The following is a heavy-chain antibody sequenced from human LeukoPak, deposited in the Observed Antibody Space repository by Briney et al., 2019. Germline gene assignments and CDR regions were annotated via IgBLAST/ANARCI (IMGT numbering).Heavy chain of an antibody. CDR1: GFTFLTYA. CDR3: ARVRGVGTHIWLLPWNL. V-gene: IGHV3-23*01. CDR2: ISGGAAGT. J-gene: IGHJ5*02. D-gene: IGHD2-21*02. Sequence: GGSLILSCAASGFTFLTYAMAWVRQAPGKGLEWVSSISGGAAGTYYAPSVKGRFTVSRDNGKNALYLQMDDVTAADTALYYCARVRGVGTHIWLLPWNLWGQGTLVSVSS.